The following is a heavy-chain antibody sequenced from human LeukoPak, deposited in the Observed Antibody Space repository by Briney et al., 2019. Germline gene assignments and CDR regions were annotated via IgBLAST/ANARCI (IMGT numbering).Heavy chain of an antibody. Sequence: GGSLRLSCAASGFTFSSYAMHWVRQAPGKGLESVAVISYDGSNKYYADSVKGRFTISRDNSKNTLYLQMNSLRAEDTAVYYCAKGISRRTGTTDYWGQGTLVTVSS. CDR3: AKGISRRTGTTDY. D-gene: IGHD1-7*01. V-gene: IGHV3-30-3*01. CDR1: GFTFSSYA. CDR2: ISYDGSNK. J-gene: IGHJ4*02.